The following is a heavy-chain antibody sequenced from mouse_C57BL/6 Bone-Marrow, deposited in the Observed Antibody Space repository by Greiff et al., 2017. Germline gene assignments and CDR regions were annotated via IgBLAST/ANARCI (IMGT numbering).Heavy chain of an antibody. Sequence: VKLQESGAELVRPGASVKLSCKASGYTFTDYYINWVKQRPGQGLEWIARIYPGSGNTYYNEKFKGKATLTAEKSSSTAYMQLSSLTSEDSAVYFCASYWDYWGQGTTLTVSS. CDR2: IYPGSGNT. V-gene: IGHV1-76*01. J-gene: IGHJ2*01. D-gene: IGHD6-5*01. CDR3: ASYWDY. CDR1: GYTFTDYY.